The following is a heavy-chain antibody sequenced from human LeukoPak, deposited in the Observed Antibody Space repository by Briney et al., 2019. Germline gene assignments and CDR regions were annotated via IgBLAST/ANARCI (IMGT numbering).Heavy chain of an antibody. Sequence: GGSLRLSCAASGLTFRDYYMSWIRQAPGKGLEWVSYTSRGGSTIYYADSVKGRFTISRDNAKNSLYLQMNSLRAEDTAVYYCASPSSVLPYFEVGDDGMDVWGQGTTVTVSS. CDR1: GLTFRDYY. D-gene: IGHD3-9*01. V-gene: IGHV3-11*01. CDR2: TSRGGSTI. J-gene: IGHJ6*02. CDR3: ASPSSVLPYFEVGDDGMDV.